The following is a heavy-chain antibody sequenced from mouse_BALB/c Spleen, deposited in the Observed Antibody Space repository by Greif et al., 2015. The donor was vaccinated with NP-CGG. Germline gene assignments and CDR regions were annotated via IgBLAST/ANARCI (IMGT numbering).Heavy chain of an antibody. CDR3: ARAESATVEGYYFDY. CDR2: IYPGSGNT. Sequence: QVQLQQSGAELVRPGTSVKISCKASGYAFTNYWLGWVKQRPGHGLEWIGDIYPGSGNTYYNEKFKGKATLTADKSSSTAYMQLSSLTSEDSAVYFCARAESATVEGYYFDYWGQGTTLTVSS. V-gene: IGHV1-63*01. J-gene: IGHJ2*01. D-gene: IGHD1-1*01. CDR1: GYAFTNYW.